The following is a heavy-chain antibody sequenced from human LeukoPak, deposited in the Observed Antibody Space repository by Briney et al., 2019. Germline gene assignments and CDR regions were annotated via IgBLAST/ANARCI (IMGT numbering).Heavy chain of an antibody. D-gene: IGHD2-8*01. V-gene: IGHV1-2*02. CDR2: INPNSGGT. Sequence: SAKASCKASGYTSTGYYIHRGRQAPGQGREWMGWINPNSGGTNYTQKFQGRVTMTRDTSISTAYMELSRLRSDDTAGYYCARGVGFIVLMVYAISGAEYFQHWGQGTLVTVSS. J-gene: IGHJ1*01. CDR1: GYTSTGYY. CDR3: ARGVGFIVLMVYAISGAEYFQH.